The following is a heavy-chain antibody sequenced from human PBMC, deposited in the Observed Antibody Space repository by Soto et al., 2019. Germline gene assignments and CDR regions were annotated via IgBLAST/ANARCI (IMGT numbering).Heavy chain of an antibody. CDR3: AITADV. CDR1: GASISGHF. Sequence: QVQLQESGPGLVKPSETLSLTCTVSGASISGHFWSWIRQPPGTGLELIAYIYNSGSSYNPSLKSRFTITVDTSKNQLSLTLSAVTAADSAVYYCAITADVWGQGTTVTVSS. J-gene: IGHJ6*02. V-gene: IGHV4-59*08. CDR2: IYNSGS.